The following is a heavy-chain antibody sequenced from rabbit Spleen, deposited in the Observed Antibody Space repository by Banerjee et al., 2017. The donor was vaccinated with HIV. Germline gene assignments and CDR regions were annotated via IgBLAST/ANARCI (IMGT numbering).Heavy chain of an antibody. J-gene: IGHJ4*01. CDR1: GFSFSSSYY. V-gene: IGHV1S40*01. Sequence: QSLEESGGDLVKPGASLTLTCTASGFSFSSSYYMCWVRQAPGKGLEYIACIYAGSSGSTYYASWAKGRFTISKTSSTTVTLQMTSLTAADTATYFCVRDLGYAGYAGYDYAYFNLWGPGTLVTVS. CDR2: IYAGSSGST. D-gene: IGHD6-1*01. CDR3: VRDLGYAGYAGYDYAYFNL.